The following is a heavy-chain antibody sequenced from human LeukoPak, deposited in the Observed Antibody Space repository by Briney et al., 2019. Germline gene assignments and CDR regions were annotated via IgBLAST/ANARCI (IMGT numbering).Heavy chain of an antibody. Sequence: GTLRLSCAAPGFTFSTYGMHWVRQAPGKGLEWVSVIYSGGSTYYADSVKGRFTISRDNSKNTLYLQMNSLRAEDTAVYYCARRVGSFLTYYFDYWGQGTLVTVSS. J-gene: IGHJ4*02. D-gene: IGHD2/OR15-2a*01. V-gene: IGHV3-66*01. CDR1: GFTFSTYG. CDR2: IYSGGST. CDR3: ARRVGSFLTYYFDY.